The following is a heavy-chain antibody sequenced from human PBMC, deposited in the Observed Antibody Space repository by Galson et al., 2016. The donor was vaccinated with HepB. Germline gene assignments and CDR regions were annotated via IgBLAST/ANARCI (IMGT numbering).Heavy chain of an antibody. D-gene: IGHD6-13*01. J-gene: IGHJ1*01. CDR1: GFIFSRYS. CDR2: IISGSDTI. Sequence: SLRLSCAASGFIFSRYSMNWVRQAPGKGLEWVSYIISGSDTIYYADSVKGRFTISRDNAKNSLYLQMIGLRDEDTAVYYCTRVNGEGIAAGGLQIWGQGTMVIVSS. V-gene: IGHV3-48*02. CDR3: TRVNGEGIAAGGLQI.